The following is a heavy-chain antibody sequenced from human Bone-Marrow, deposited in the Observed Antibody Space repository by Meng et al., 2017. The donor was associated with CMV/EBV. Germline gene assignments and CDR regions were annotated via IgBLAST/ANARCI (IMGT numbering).Heavy chain of an antibody. CDR2: IKSKGNYGTT. CDR1: GFTFSSYE. V-gene: IGHV3-15*01. Sequence: GESLKISCAASGFTFSSYEMNWVRQAPGKGLEWVARIKSKGNYGTTDYAAPVKGRFIISRDDSKNTLYLQMNSLTIEDTAVYYCTTEGPAPPGGFGPWCQGTLVTVSS. CDR3: TTEGPAPPGGFGP. J-gene: IGHJ5*02.